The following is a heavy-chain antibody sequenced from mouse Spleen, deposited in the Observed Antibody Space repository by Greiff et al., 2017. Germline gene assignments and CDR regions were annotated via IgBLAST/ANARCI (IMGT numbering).Heavy chain of an antibody. CDR2: ISYSGST. CDR1: GYSITSDYA. J-gene: IGHJ1*01. Sequence: EVKLVESGPGLVKPSQSLSLTCTVTGYSITSDYAWNWIRQFPGNKLEWMGYISYSGSTSYNPSLKSRISITRDTSKNQFFLQLNSVTTEDTATYYCARHGNYGYFDVWGAGTTVTVSS. V-gene: IGHV3-2*02. D-gene: IGHD2-1*01. CDR3: ARHGNYGYFDV.